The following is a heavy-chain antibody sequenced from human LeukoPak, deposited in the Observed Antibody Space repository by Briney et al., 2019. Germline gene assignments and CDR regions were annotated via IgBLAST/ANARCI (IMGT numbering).Heavy chain of an antibody. CDR1: GFSVNNYY. J-gene: IGHJ5*02. D-gene: IGHD2-21*01. CDR3: ARDRAATRDWVEFDP. CDR2: MRDSGGT. V-gene: IGHV3-66*03. Sequence: PGGSLRLSCAVSGFSVNNYYMSWVRQAPGKGLEWVSLMRDSGGTLYADSVRGRFTISRDDSKNTVYLQMSSLRVEDTAVYFCARDRAATRDWVEFDPWGQGTLVTVSS.